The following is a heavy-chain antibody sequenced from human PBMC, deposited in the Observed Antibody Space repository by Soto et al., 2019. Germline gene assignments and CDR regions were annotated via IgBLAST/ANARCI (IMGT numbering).Heavy chain of an antibody. Sequence: QVQLVQSGAEVKKPGASVKVSCKASGYTFTSYYMHWVRQAPGQGLEWMGIINPSGGSTSYAQKFQGRVTMTRDTSTSTVYMELSSLRSEDTAVYYCARGDYYDSSVHVYGMDVWGQGTTVTVSS. CDR1: GYTFTSYY. CDR2: INPSGGST. V-gene: IGHV1-46*01. J-gene: IGHJ6*02. CDR3: ARGDYYDSSVHVYGMDV. D-gene: IGHD3-22*01.